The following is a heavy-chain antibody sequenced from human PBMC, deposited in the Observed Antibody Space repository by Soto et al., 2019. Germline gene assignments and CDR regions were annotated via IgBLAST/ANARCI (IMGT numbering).Heavy chain of an antibody. D-gene: IGHD6-19*01. J-gene: IGHJ5*02. CDR3: ARMGAVAGTVNWFDP. CDR1: GGSISSYY. V-gene: IGHV4-59*01. CDR2: IYYSGST. Sequence: QVQLQESGPGLVKPSETLSLTCTVSGGSISSYYWSWIRQPPGKGLEWIGYIYYSGSTNYNPSLKRRVTISVDTSKNQFSLKLSSVTAADTAVYYCARMGAVAGTVNWFDPWGQGTLVTVSS.